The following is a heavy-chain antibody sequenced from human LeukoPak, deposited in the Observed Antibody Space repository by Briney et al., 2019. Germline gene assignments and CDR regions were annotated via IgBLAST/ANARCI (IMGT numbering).Heavy chain of an antibody. CDR1: GFSSSNSA. V-gene: IGHV3-30*03. Sequence: PGGSLRLSCAASGFSSSNSAMHWVRQAPGKGLEWVALISDDGSNTIYADSVKGRFSISRDNSKNTVYLQMNTLRAEDTAVYYCARGKRSVYIVITFGGLTGLDVWGQGTTVTVSS. CDR3: ARGKRSVYIVITFGGLTGLDV. D-gene: IGHD3-16*01. CDR2: ISDDGSNT. J-gene: IGHJ6*02.